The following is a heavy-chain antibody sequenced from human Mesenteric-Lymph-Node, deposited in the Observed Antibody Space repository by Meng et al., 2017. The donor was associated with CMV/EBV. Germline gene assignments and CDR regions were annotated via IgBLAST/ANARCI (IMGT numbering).Heavy chain of an antibody. J-gene: IGHJ4*02. V-gene: IGHV3-23*03. CDR3: ASGGWVDSSSSGRLDY. D-gene: IGHD6-6*01. CDR1: GFTFSTYA. Sequence: GESLKISCAASGFTFSTYAMAWVRQAPGKGLEWVSVIYSGGSATVYADSVKGRFTISRDSSKSTLYLQMNSLRVGDTAVYYCASGGWVDSSSSGRLDYWGLGTLVTVSS. CDR2: IYSGGSAT.